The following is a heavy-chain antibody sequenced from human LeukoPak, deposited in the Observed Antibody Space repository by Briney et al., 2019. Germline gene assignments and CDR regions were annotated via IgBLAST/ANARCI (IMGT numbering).Heavy chain of an antibody. D-gene: IGHD3-3*01. V-gene: IGHV4-39*01. CDR1: GGSISSSSYY. CDR3: ARPSGYNFWSGYYALDY. CDR2: IYYSGST. Sequence: SETLSLTCTVSGGSISSSSYYWGWIRQPPGKGLEWIGSIYYSGSTYYNPSLKSRVTISVDTSKNQFSLKLSSVTAADTAVYYCARPSGYNFWSGYYALDYWGQGTLVTVSS. J-gene: IGHJ4*02.